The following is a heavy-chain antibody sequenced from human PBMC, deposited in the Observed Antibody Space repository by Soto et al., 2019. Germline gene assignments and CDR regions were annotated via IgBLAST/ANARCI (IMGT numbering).Heavy chain of an antibody. CDR1: GGSISSYY. Sequence: PSETLSLTCSVSGGSISSYYWSWIRQPPGKGLEWIGYIYYSGSTNYNPSLKSRVTISVDTSKNQFSLKLSSVTAADTAVYYCARGLTAAGRYYYYYMEVWGKGTTVTVSS. J-gene: IGHJ6*03. D-gene: IGHD6-13*01. V-gene: IGHV4-59*01. CDR2: IYYSGST. CDR3: ARGLTAAGRYYYYYMEV.